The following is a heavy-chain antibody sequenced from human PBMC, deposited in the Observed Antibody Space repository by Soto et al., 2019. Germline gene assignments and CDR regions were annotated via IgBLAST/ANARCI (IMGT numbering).Heavy chain of an antibody. CDR2: ISASGRSL. V-gene: IGHV3-23*01. J-gene: IGHJ4*02. CDR3: AKGTSKLDY. D-gene: IGHD2-2*01. CDR1: GFTFSSND. Sequence: EVQLLESGGGLIQPGGSLRLSCAASGFTFSSNDMSWVRQAPGKGLEWASSISASGRSLFYADAVKGRFTISRDNSKNTLYLHMSSLTAEDTAVYYCAKGTSKLDYWGQGTLVTVSS.